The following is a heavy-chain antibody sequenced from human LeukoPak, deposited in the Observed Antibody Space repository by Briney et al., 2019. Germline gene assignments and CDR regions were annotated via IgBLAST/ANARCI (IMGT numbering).Heavy chain of an antibody. CDR1: SITFSTST. CDR3: AREYNSPNRFDY. CDR2: ISRSSSYI. D-gene: IGHD1-20*01. V-gene: IGHV3-21*01. J-gene: IGHJ4*02. Sequence: GGSLRLSCAASSITFSTSTMNWVRQAPGKGLEWVSSISRSSSYINCADSVKGRFTISRDNAKNSLYLQMNSLRAEDTAVYYCAREYNSPNRFDYWGQGTLVTVSS.